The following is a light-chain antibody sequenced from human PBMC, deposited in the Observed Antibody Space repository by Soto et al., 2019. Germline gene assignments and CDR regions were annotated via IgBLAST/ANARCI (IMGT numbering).Light chain of an antibody. J-gene: IGKJ1*01. V-gene: IGKV3-20*01. Sequence: EIVLPQSPGTLSLSPGERATLSCRASQSVNSSYLDSSQQKPGQAPRLLLYGASIRDTGIPDRFSGSGSGTDFTLTITRLEPEDFAVYYCQEYGSSPRTFGQGTKVEIK. CDR2: GAS. CDR1: QSVNSSY. CDR3: QEYGSSPRT.